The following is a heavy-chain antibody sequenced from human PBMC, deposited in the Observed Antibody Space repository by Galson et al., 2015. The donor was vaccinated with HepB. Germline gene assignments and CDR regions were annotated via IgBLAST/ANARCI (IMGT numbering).Heavy chain of an antibody. V-gene: IGHV3-21*01. J-gene: IGHJ4*02. Sequence: SLRLSCAASGFTFSSYSMNWVRQAPGKGLEWVSSISSSSSYIYYADSVKGRFTISRDNAKNSLYLQMNSLRAEDTAVYYCARGSSYYYDSSGYSSDYWGQGTLVTVSS. CDR2: ISSSSSYI. CDR3: ARGSSYYYDSSGYSSDY. D-gene: IGHD3-22*01. CDR1: GFTFSSYS.